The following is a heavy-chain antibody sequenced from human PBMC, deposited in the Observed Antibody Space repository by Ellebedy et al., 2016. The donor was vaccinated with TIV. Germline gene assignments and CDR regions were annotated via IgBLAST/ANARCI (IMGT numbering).Heavy chain of an antibody. CDR1: GGSFSGYY. V-gene: IGHV4-34*01. J-gene: IGHJ4*02. CDR3: ARGSNLYYFDY. Sequence: SETLSLXXAVYGGSFSGYYWSWIRQPPGKGLEWIGEINHSGSTNYNPSLKSRATISVDTSKNQFSLKLSSVTAADTAVYYCARGSNLYYFDYWGQGTLATVSS. CDR2: INHSGST.